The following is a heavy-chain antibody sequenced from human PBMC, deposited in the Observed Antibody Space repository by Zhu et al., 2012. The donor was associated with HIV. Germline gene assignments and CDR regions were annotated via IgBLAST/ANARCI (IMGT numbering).Heavy chain of an antibody. D-gene: IGHD6-19*01. CDR3: ARAYPPYSSGWYHRGWFDP. J-gene: IGHJ5*02. V-gene: IGHV4-59*01. CDR1: GGSISSYY. CDR2: IYYSGST. Sequence: QVQLQESGPGLVKPSETLSLTCTVSGGSISSYYWSWIRQPPGKGLEWIGYIYYSGSTNYNPSLKSRVTISVDTSKNQFSLKLSSVTAADTAVYYCARAYPPYSSGWYHRGWFDPWGPGNPGHRLL.